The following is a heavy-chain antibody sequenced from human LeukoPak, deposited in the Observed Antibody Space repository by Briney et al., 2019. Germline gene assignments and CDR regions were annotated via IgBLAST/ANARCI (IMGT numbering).Heavy chain of an antibody. D-gene: IGHD5-12*01. CDR2: IKRKSDGGTT. CDR1: GFTFSNVW. Sequence: PGGSLRLSCAASGFTFSNVWMSWVRQAPGKGLEWVGRIKRKSDGGTTDSAAPVKGRFTISRDDSKNTLYLQMNSLKTEDSAVYYCTTDGYSGYGLFDYWGQGTLVAVSS. CDR3: TTDGYSGYGLFDY. V-gene: IGHV3-15*01. J-gene: IGHJ4*02.